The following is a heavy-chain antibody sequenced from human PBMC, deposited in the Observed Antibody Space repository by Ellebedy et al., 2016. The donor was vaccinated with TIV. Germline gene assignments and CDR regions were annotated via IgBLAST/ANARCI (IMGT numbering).Heavy chain of an antibody. Sequence: GGSLRLXCAASGFTFSTYGMSWVRQAPGKGLEWVSGISGSGRTTYDADSVMGRFTISRDNSKDTLFLQMNNLRAEDTAVYHCVKDRDYESSGYYYDTFDIWGQGTMVTVSS. CDR2: ISGSGRTT. CDR3: VKDRDYESSGYYYDTFDI. V-gene: IGHV3-23*01. CDR1: GFTFSTYG. J-gene: IGHJ3*02. D-gene: IGHD3-22*01.